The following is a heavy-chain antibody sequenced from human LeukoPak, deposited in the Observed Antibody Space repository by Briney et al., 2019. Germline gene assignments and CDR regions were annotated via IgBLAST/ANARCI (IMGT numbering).Heavy chain of an antibody. CDR2: INHSGST. CDR3: ARDGYRSGGSCYPPDY. D-gene: IGHD2-15*01. V-gene: IGHV4-34*01. Sequence: SETLSLTCAVYGGSFSGYYWSWIRQPPGKGLEWIGEINHSGSTNYNPSLKSRVTISVDTSKNQFSLKLSSVTAADTAVYYCARDGYRSGGSCYPPDYWGQGTLVTVSS. CDR1: GGSFSGYY. J-gene: IGHJ4*02.